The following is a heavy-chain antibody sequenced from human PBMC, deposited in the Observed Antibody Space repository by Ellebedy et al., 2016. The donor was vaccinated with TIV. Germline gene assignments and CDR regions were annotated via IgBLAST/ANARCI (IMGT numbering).Heavy chain of an antibody. J-gene: IGHJ4*02. CDR2: IDPRDSSI. CDR1: GYSFTNYW. V-gene: IGHV5-10-1*01. CDR3: ARQVTGTSSPDY. D-gene: IGHD1-20*01. Sequence: PGGSLRLSCKVSGYSFTNYWIAWVRQMPGKGLEWMGRIDPRDSSINYSPSFQGQVTMSADKSISTAYLQWSSLKASDTAMYYCARQVTGTSSPDYWGQGTLVTVSS.